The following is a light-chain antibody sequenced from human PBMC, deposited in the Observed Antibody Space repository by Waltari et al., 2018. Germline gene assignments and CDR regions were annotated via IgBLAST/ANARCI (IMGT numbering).Light chain of an antibody. J-gene: IGKJ5*01. Sequence: EIVLTQSPGTLSLSPGERATLSCRASQNVVGTYLAWYQQKPGPAPRLLISGTDTRATGIPDRFTGSESGKDFTLTISRLEPEDFAVYYCQQYGNLPITFGQGTRLEIK. CDR1: QNVVGTY. CDR3: QQYGNLPIT. V-gene: IGKV3-20*01. CDR2: GTD.